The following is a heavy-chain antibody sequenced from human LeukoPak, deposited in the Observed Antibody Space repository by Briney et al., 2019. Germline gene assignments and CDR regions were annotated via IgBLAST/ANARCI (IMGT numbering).Heavy chain of an antibody. CDR3: ARVKQWLEPDAFDI. CDR1: GYTFTSYD. D-gene: IGHD6-19*01. Sequence: ASVKVSCKASGYTFTSYDINWMRQATGQGLEWMGWMNPNSGNTGYAQKFQGRVTMTRNTSISTAYMELSSLRSEDTAVYYCARVKQWLEPDAFDIWAKGQWSPSLQ. V-gene: IGHV1-8*01. J-gene: IGHJ3*02. CDR2: MNPNSGNT.